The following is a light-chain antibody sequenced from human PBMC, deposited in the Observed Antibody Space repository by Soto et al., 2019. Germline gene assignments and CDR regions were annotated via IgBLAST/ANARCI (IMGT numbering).Light chain of an antibody. J-gene: IGLJ1*01. Sequence: QAVVTQEPSLTVSPGGTGTLTCGSSTGAVTNGHYPYWFQQKPGQAPRTLIYDTTNRHSWTPARFSGSLLGGKAPLILSGAQPEDEVEYYCLLSYNGPYVFGTGTKVTVL. V-gene: IGLV7-46*01. CDR2: DTT. CDR1: TGAVTNGHY. CDR3: LLSYNGPYV.